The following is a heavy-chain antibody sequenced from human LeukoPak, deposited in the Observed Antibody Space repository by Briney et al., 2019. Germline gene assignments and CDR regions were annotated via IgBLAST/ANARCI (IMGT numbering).Heavy chain of an antibody. CDR1: GYTFTSYG. Sequence: ASVKLSCTASGYTFTSYGMSWVRQPPGQGLEWMGWISAYNGNTNYAQKLQSRVTMTTAASTSTAYTELRSVRSDDTAVYYCARATGIAAAVPGDSWGQGTLVTVSS. V-gene: IGHV1-18*01. CDR3: ARATGIAAAVPGDS. D-gene: IGHD6-13*01. CDR2: ISAYNGNT. J-gene: IGHJ4*02.